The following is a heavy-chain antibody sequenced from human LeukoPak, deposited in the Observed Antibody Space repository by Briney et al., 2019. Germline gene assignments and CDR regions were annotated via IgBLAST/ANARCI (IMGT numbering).Heavy chain of an antibody. CDR3: ARDGITMRILEY. CDR2: ITSSSIYK. D-gene: IGHD3-10*01. CDR1: GFTFSRYN. V-gene: IGHV3-21*01. J-gene: IGHJ4*02. Sequence: KPGGSLRLSCATSGFTFSRYNMNWVRQAPGKGLEWVSSITSSSIYKYYADSMKGRFTISRDNAKNSLYLQMGSLRAEDTAVYYCARDGITMRILEYWGQGTLVTVSS.